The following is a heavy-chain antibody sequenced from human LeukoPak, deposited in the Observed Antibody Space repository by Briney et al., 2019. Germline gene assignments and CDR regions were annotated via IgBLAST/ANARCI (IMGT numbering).Heavy chain of an antibody. J-gene: IGHJ4*02. D-gene: IGHD3-22*01. CDR1: GFTFRSYA. Sequence: GGSLRLSCAASGFTFRSYAMTWVRQAPGKGLEWVSGISGSGGSTYYADSAKGRFTISRDNSKNTMYLQMNSLRAEDTAVYYCAKWPVTYFYDSSGYSPFDYWGQGTLVTVSP. CDR2: ISGSGGST. V-gene: IGHV3-23*01. CDR3: AKWPVTYFYDSSGYSPFDY.